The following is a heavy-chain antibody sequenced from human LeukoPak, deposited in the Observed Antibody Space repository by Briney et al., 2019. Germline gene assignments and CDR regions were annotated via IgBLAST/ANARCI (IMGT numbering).Heavy chain of an antibody. CDR3: ARITMVRGVTSDFDY. D-gene: IGHD3-10*01. V-gene: IGHV3-30*03. Sequence: PGRSLRLSCAASGFTFSSYGMHWVRQAPGKGLEWVAVISYDGSNKYYVDSVKGRFTISRDNSKNTLYLQMNSLRAEDTAVYYCARITMVRGVTSDFDYWRQGTLVTVSS. CDR1: GFTFSSYG. CDR2: ISYDGSNK. J-gene: IGHJ4*02.